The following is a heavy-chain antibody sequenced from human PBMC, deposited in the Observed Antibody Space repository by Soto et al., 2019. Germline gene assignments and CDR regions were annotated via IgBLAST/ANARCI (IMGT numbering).Heavy chain of an antibody. CDR3: ARTVASSSWYAPDWYFDL. CDR1: GGTFSSYA. J-gene: IGHJ2*01. CDR2: IIPIFGTA. Sequence: QVQLVQSGAEVKKPGSSVKVSCKASGGTFSSYAISWVRQAPGQGLEWMGGIIPIFGTANYAQKFQGRVTITADESTSTAYMELSSRRSGDTSVYSCARTVASSSWYAPDWYFDLSGRGSPDVVSS. D-gene: IGHD6-13*01. V-gene: IGHV1-69*12.